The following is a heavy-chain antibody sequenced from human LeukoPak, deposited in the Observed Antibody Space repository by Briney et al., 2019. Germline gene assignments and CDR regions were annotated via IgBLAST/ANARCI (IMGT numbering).Heavy chain of an antibody. CDR3: AKASAMIVVVSKYFDY. D-gene: IGHD3-22*01. J-gene: IGHJ4*02. Sequence: GGSLRLSCAASGFTFSNYAMSWVRQAPGKGLEWVSTISNSDSSTYYADSVKGRFTISRDNSENTLYLQMNSLRAEDTAVYYCAKASAMIVVVSKYFDYWGQGTLVTVSS. CDR1: GFTFSNYA. V-gene: IGHV3-23*01. CDR2: ISNSDSST.